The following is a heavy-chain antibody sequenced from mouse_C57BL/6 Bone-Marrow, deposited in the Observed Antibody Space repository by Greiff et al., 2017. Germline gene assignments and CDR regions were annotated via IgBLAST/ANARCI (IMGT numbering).Heavy chain of an antibody. V-gene: IGHV3-6*01. J-gene: IGHJ2*01. CDR1: GYSITSGYY. CDR3: ASAITTVVAGFDY. Sequence: VQLQQSGPGLVKPSQSLSLTCSVTGYSITSGYYWNWIRQFPGSKLEWMGYISYDGSNNYNPSLKNRISITRDTSKNQFFLKLNSVTTEDTATYYCASAITTVVAGFDYWGQGTTLTVSS. D-gene: IGHD1-1*01. CDR2: ISYDGSN.